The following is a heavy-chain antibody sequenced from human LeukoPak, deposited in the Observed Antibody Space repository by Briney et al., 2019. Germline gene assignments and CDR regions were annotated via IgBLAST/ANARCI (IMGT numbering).Heavy chain of an antibody. CDR3: ARAESMALYFLY. J-gene: IGHJ1*01. V-gene: IGHV1-18*01. CDR2: VSTYNGDT. D-gene: IGHD1-14*01. CDR1: GYTFTSYG. Sequence: GASVKVSCKASGYTFTSYGISWVRQAPGQGLEWMGWVSTYNGDTDYAKKFQDRVTMTTESSTQTTFMELRNLRSDDTAVYYCARAESMALYFLYWGQGTLVSASS.